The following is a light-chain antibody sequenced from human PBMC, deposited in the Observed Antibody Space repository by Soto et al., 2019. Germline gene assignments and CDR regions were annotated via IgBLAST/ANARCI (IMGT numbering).Light chain of an antibody. CDR1: QGISSN. Sequence: QLTQSPSSLSSSVGDRVTITCRASQGISSNLAWYQQKPGRAPKLLIFGASTLQSGVPSRFSGSGSGTDFPLTITSLKDEDFATYYCQQLRMYPSTFGGGTKVDIK. CDR3: QQLRMYPST. CDR2: GAS. J-gene: IGKJ4*01. V-gene: IGKV1-9*01.